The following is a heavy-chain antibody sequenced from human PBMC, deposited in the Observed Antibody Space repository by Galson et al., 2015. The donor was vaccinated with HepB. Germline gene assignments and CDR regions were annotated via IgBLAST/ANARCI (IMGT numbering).Heavy chain of an antibody. CDR3: ASSEPGDRDAFDI. J-gene: IGHJ3*02. CDR1: GYTFTGYY. V-gene: IGHV1-2*04. Sequence: SVKVSCKASGYTFTGYYMHWVRQAPGQGLEWMGWINPNSGGTNYAQKFQGWVTMTRDTSISTAYMELSRLRSDDTAVYYCASSEPGDRDAFDIWGQGTMVTVSS. D-gene: IGHD7-27*01. CDR2: INPNSGGT.